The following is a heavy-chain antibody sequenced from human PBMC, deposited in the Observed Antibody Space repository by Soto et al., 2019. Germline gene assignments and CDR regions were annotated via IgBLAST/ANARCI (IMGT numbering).Heavy chain of an antibody. Sequence: QVQLVESGGGVVQPGRSLRLSCAASGFTFSSYGMHWVRQAPGKGLEWVAVIWYDGSNKYYADSVKGRFTISRDNSKNTRYLQMNSLRAEDTAVYYCARGGMDTAFDYGMDVWGQGTTVTVSS. CDR1: GFTFSSYG. J-gene: IGHJ6*02. CDR2: IWYDGSNK. CDR3: ARGGMDTAFDYGMDV. V-gene: IGHV3-33*01. D-gene: IGHD5-18*01.